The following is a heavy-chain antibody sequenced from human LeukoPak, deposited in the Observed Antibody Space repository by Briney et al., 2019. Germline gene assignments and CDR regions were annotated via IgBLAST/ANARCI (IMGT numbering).Heavy chain of an antibody. CDR2: ISYDGSNK. V-gene: IGHV3-30*03. J-gene: IGHJ4*02. D-gene: IGHD6-13*01. CDR1: GFPFTSYG. Sequence: PGRSLRLSCAAPGFPFTSYGMHWVRQAPGKGLEWVAVISYDGSNKYYADSVKGRFTISRDNSKNTLYLQMNSLRAEDTAVYYCARQQQLASFDYWGQGTLVTVSS. CDR3: ARQQQLASFDY.